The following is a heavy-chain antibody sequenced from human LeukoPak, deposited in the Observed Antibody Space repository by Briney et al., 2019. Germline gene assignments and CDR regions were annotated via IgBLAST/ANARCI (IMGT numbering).Heavy chain of an antibody. CDR3: AKDYSDSRVADVFLEY. D-gene: IGHD2-21*01. V-gene: IGHV3-23*01. J-gene: IGHJ4*02. CDR1: GLTFSDYA. Sequence: GGSLSLSCAASGLTFSDYAMSWFRQAPGKGLEYVAGITSGFTPLYADFVKGRFTDSRDNSKSTFHLQMNSLRAEDTAVYFCAKDYSDSRVADVFLEYWGQGTLVTVSS. CDR2: ITSGFTP.